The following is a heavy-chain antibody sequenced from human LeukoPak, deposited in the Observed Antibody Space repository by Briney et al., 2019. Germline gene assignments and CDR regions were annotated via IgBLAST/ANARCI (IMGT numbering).Heavy chain of an antibody. CDR3: ARDYSSHCAFDI. Sequence: SETLSLTCTVSGGSISSHYWSWIRQPPGKGLERIGYIYYSGSTNYNPSLKSRVTISVDTSKNQFSLKLSSVTAADTAVYYCARDYSSHCAFDIWRQGTMVTVSS. J-gene: IGHJ3*02. CDR1: GGSISSHY. V-gene: IGHV4-59*11. D-gene: IGHD6-13*01. CDR2: IYYSGST.